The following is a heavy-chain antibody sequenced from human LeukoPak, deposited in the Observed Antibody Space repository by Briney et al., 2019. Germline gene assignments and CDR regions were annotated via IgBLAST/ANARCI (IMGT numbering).Heavy chain of an antibody. J-gene: IGHJ4*02. CDR3: ARVSIAVAGVVGYYFDY. CDR1: GGSFSGYY. V-gene: IGHV4-34*01. D-gene: IGHD6-19*01. Sequence: SETLSLTCAVYGGSFSGYYWSWIRQPPGKGLEWIGSIYYSGSTYYNPSLKSRVTISVDTSKNQFSLKLSSVTAADTAVYYCARVSIAVAGVVGYYFDYWGQGTLVTVSS. CDR2: IYYSGST.